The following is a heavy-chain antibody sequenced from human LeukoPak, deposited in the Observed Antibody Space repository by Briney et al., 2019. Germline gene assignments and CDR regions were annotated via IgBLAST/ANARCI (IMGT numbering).Heavy chain of an antibody. CDR2: ISWNSGNI. CDR3: AKELGGYSIPFDY. Sequence: SLSLSCAASGFTLDDYAMHWVRQAPGKGLEWVSGISWNSGNIDYARSVKGRFTISRDNAKNTLYLQMNGLRAEDTAFYYCAKELGGYSIPFDYWGQGTPGTVSS. CDR1: GFTLDDYA. D-gene: IGHD6-13*01. J-gene: IGHJ4*02. V-gene: IGHV3-9*01.